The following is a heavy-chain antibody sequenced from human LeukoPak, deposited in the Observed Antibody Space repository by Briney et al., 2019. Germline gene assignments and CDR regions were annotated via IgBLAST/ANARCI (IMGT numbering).Heavy chain of an antibody. CDR2: IRGKALGWTT. CDR1: GFTFADYG. CDR3: STDFWRLGFDY. J-gene: IGHJ4*02. V-gene: IGHV3-49*03. D-gene: IGHD3-3*01. Sequence: HAGGSLRLSCIGSGFTFADYGLSWFRQAPGKGLEWVGFIRGKALGWTTEYAASVKGRFSMSRDDSKNIAYLQMDNLKTEDTAVYYCSTDFWRLGFDYWGQGTLVTVSS.